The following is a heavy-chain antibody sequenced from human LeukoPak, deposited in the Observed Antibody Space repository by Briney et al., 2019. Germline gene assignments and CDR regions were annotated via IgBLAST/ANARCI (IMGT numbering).Heavy chain of an antibody. D-gene: IGHD1-26*01. Sequence: GGSLRLSCAASGFTFSSYGMHWVRQAPGKGLEWVAFIRYDGSNKYYADSVRGRFTISRDNSKNTLFLQMNSLRAEDTAVYYCARDLRSGSPGWDYYYMDVWGKGTTVTVSS. CDR1: GFTFSSYG. V-gene: IGHV3-30*02. J-gene: IGHJ6*03. CDR3: ARDLRSGSPGWDYYYMDV. CDR2: IRYDGSNK.